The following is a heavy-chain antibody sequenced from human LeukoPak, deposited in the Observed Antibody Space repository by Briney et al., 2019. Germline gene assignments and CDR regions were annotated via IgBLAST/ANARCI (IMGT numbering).Heavy chain of an antibody. CDR1: GGSISSYY. J-gene: IGHJ4*02. CDR3: ARQPHDYGDRYYFDY. V-gene: IGHV4-59*08. Sequence: SETLPLTCTVSGGSISSYYWSWIRQPPGKGLEWIGYIYYSGSTNYNLSLKSRVTISVDTSKNQFSLKLSSVTAADTAVYYCARQPHDYGDRYYFDYWGQGTLVTVSS. D-gene: IGHD4-17*01. CDR2: IYYSGST.